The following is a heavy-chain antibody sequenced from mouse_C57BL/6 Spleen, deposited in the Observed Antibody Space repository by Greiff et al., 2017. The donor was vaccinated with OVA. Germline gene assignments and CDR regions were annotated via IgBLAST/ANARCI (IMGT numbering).Heavy chain of an antibody. CDR2: IDPSDSYT. CDR1: GYTFTSYW. V-gene: IGHV1-59*01. Sequence: QVQLQQPGAELVRPGPSVKLSCKASGYTFTSYWMHWVKQRPGQGLEWIGVIDPSDSYTNYNQKFKGKATLTVDTSSSTAYMQLSSLTSEDSAVYYCARGESTTVYAMDYWGQGTSVTVSS. J-gene: IGHJ4*01. CDR3: ARGESTTVYAMDY. D-gene: IGHD1-1*01.